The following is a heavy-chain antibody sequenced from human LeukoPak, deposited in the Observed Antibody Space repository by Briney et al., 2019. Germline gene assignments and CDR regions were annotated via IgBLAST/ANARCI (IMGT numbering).Heavy chain of an antibody. CDR1: GFTFSSYA. CDR3: ARDLGPSYYDSSGLDY. J-gene: IGHJ4*02. V-gene: IGHV3-23*01. CDR2: ISGSGGST. D-gene: IGHD3-22*01. Sequence: PGGSLRLSCAASGFTFSSYAMSWVRQAPGKGLEWVSAISGSGGSTYYADSVKGRFTISRDNAKNSLYLQMNSLRAEDTAVYYCARDLGPSYYDSSGLDYWGQGTLVTVSS.